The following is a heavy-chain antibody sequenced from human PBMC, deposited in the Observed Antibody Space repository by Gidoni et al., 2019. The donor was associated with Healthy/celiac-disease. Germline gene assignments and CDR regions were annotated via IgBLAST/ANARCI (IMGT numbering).Heavy chain of an antibody. J-gene: IGHJ4*02. CDR2: IYYSGST. CDR3: ARLQSLIFDY. D-gene: IGHD3-16*01. Sequence: GLEWIGSIYYSGSTYYNPSLKSRVTISVDTSKNQFSLKLSSVTAADTAVYYCARLQSLIFDYWGQGTLVTVSS. V-gene: IGHV4-39*01.